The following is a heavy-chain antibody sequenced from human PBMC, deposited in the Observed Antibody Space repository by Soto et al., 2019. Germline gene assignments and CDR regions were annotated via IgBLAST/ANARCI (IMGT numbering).Heavy chain of an antibody. J-gene: IGHJ5*02. Sequence: SETLSLTCAVSGGSISSGGYSWSWIRQPPGEGLEWIGYIYHSGSTYYNPSLKSRVTISVDRSKNQFSLKLSSVTAADTAVYYCARVIVVVPAARGANWFDPWGQGTLVTVSS. D-gene: IGHD2-2*01. V-gene: IGHV4-30-2*01. CDR1: GGSISSGGYS. CDR3: ARVIVVVPAARGANWFDP. CDR2: IYHSGST.